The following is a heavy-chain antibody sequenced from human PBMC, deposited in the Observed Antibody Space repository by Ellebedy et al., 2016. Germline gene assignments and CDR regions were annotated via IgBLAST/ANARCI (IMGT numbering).Heavy chain of an antibody. CDR3: ARGIVVVIHDAFDI. CDR1: GGSISSYY. CDR2: IYYSGST. V-gene: IGHV4-59*13. D-gene: IGHD3-22*01. J-gene: IGHJ3*02. Sequence: GSLRLSXTVSGGSISSYYWSWIRQPPGKGLEWIGYIYYSGSTNYNPSLKSRVTISVDTSKNQFSLKLSSVTAADTAVYYCARGIVVVIHDAFDIWGQGTMVTVSS.